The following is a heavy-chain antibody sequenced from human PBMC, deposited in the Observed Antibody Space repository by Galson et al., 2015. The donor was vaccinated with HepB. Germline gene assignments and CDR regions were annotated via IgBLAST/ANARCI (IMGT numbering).Heavy chain of an antibody. J-gene: IGHJ6*02. CDR1: GGSISSGDYY. CDR3: ASTVTRDYYYYYGMDV. Sequence: TLSLTCTVSGGSISSGDYYWSWIRQPPGKGLEWIGYIYYSGSTYYNPSLKSRVTISVDTSKNQFSLKLSSVTAADTAVYYCASTVTRDYYYYYGMDVWGQGTTVTVSS. CDR2: IYYSGST. V-gene: IGHV4-30-4*01. D-gene: IGHD4-17*01.